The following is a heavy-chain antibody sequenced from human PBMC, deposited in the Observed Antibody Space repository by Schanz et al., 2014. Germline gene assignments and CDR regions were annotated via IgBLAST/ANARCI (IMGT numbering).Heavy chain of an antibody. V-gene: IGHV1-69*08. D-gene: IGHD6-6*01. Sequence: QVQLVQSGAEVKKPGSSVKVSCKASRSTFSSYTISWVRQARGQGLEWVGRFIPILDVGNYAQQFQGRVTFTADKSTITAYMELSSLRYEDTALYYCARDQSPYTNSSDVRYFDYWGQGSLVTVSS. CDR1: RSTFSSYT. J-gene: IGHJ4*02. CDR2: FIPILDVG. CDR3: ARDQSPYTNSSDVRYFDY.